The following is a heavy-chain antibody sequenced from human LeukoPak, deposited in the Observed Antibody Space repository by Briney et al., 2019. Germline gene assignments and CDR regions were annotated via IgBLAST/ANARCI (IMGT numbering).Heavy chain of an antibody. CDR2: INSSGGTT. V-gene: IGHV1-46*01. J-gene: IGHJ4*02. CDR3: AREPSGTGYFDY. D-gene: IGHD3/OR15-3a*01. CDR1: GYTFTIYY. Sequence: ASVNVSCKASGYTFTIYYLHWVRQAPGQGLEWVGVINSSGGTTSYAQKFQGRLTVTRDTSTSTVYMDLSSLRSEDTAVYYCAREPSGTGYFDYWGQGTLVTVSS.